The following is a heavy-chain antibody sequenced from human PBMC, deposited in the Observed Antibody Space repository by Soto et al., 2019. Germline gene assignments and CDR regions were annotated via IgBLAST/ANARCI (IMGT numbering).Heavy chain of an antibody. J-gene: IGHJ4*02. CDR1: GYAFPHYV. V-gene: IGHV1-18*01. CDR3: ARSGEHPLDY. CDR2: STHTGNT. Sequence: ASVKVSCKTSGYAFPHYVINWVRQAPGHGLEWMGFSTHTGNTNYAQNFQGRVVLTTDTSTSTAYMEVTSLRSDDTAVYYCARSGEHPLDYWGQGTPV. D-gene: IGHD1-26*01.